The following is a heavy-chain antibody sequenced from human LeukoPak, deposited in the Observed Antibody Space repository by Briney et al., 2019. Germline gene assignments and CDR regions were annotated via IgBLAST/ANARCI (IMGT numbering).Heavy chain of an antibody. V-gene: IGHV3-30*18. CDR3: AKDNSGSGDAFDI. D-gene: IGHD1-26*01. Sequence: GGSLRLSCAASGFTFSSYSMHWVRQAPGKGLEWVAVISYDGSNKYYADSVKGRFTISRDNSKNTLYLQMNSLRAEDTAVYYCAKDNSGSGDAFDIWGQGTMVTVSS. CDR2: ISYDGSNK. CDR1: GFTFSSYS. J-gene: IGHJ3*02.